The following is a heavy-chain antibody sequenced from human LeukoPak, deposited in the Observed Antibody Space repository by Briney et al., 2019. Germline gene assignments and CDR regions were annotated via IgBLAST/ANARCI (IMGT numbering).Heavy chain of an antibody. J-gene: IGHJ6*02. D-gene: IGHD3-3*01. CDR3: AREGDVLRFLEWLLPEDYYYYGMDV. Sequence: APVKVSCKASGYTFTSYGISWVRQAPGQGLEWMGWISAYNGNTNYAQKLLGRVTMTTDTSTSTAYMELRSLRSDDTAVYYCAREGDVLRFLEWLLPEDYYYYGMDVWGQGTTVTVSS. CDR2: ISAYNGNT. V-gene: IGHV1-18*01. CDR1: GYTFTSYG.